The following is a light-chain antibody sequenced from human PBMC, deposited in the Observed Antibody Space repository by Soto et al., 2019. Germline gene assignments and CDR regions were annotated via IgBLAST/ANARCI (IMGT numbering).Light chain of an antibody. Sequence: QSVLTQPPSVSGAPGQRVTISCTGSSSNVGAGYDLHWYQQLPGTAPKLLIYGNSNRPSGVPDRFSGSKSGTSASLAISGLQAEDEADYHCQSYDSRLSGYVFGTGTRSPS. CDR2: GNS. V-gene: IGLV1-40*01. CDR1: SSNVGAGYD. J-gene: IGLJ1*01. CDR3: QSYDSRLSGYV.